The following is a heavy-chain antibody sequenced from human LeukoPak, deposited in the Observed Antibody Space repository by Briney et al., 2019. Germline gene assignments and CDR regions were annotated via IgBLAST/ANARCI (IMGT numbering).Heavy chain of an antibody. CDR1: GYTFTGYY. CDR2: INPNSGGT. V-gene: IGHV1-2*02. D-gene: IGHD6-19*01. J-gene: IGHJ4*02. Sequence: ASVKVSCKASGYTFTGYYMHWVRLAPGQGLERMGWINPNSGGTNYAQKFQGRVTMTRDTSISTAYMELSRLRSDDTAVYYCARGPHSSGWYLDYWGQGTLVTVSS. CDR3: ARGPHSSGWYLDY.